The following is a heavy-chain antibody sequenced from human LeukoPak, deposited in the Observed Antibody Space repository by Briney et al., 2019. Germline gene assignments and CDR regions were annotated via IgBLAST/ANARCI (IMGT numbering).Heavy chain of an antibody. D-gene: IGHD6-13*01. CDR3: AKGQGIAAAGIFYYGMDV. V-gene: IGHV3-66*01. CDR1: GFTVSSNY. CDR2: IYSGGST. Sequence: GGSLRLSCAASGFTVSSNYMSWVRQAPGKGLEWVSVIYSGGSTYYADSVKGRFTISRDNSKNTLYLQTNSLRAEDTAVYYCAKGQGIAAAGIFYYGMDVWGQGTTVTVSS. J-gene: IGHJ6*02.